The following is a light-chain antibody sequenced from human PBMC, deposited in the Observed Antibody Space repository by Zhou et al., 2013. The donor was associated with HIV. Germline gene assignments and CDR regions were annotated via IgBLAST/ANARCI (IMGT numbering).Light chain of an antibody. J-gene: IGKJ2*02. V-gene: IGKV1-39*01. CDR3: QQTHNTPCT. CDR1: QSISAG. Sequence: DIQMTQSPPSVSASLGDNVTITCRASQSISAGLNWYQHKTAEAPKLLIYDAFNLQSGVPSRFSGGGSGTDFTLTISSLQPEDCATYYCQQTHNTPCTFGQGTNLEIK. CDR2: DAF.